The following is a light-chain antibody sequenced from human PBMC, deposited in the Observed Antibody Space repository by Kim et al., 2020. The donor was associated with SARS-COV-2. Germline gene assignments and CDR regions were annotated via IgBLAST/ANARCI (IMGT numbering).Light chain of an antibody. J-gene: IGKJ2*01. Sequence: TGERATLSCRANQSISTSYLDWYQQKPGQAPRRLIYGVAGRATGIPDRFSGSGSGTDFTHNISRLEPEDFAVYYCKQYGSSPPYTCGQGTKLEI. CDR2: GVA. CDR3: KQYGSSPPYT. V-gene: IGKV3-20*01. CDR1: QSISTSY.